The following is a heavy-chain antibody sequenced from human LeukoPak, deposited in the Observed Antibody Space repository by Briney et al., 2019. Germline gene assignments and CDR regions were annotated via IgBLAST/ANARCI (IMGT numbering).Heavy chain of an antibody. Sequence: GGSLRLSCVASGFTFNKYGIHWVRQAPGKGLEWLAVIWNDGSNEYYADSVKGRLAISRDNDKSTVNLQMNSLRAEDTAVYYCARHLGYCSGGSCLPYYGMDVWGQGTTVTVSS. CDR1: GFTFNKYG. V-gene: IGHV3-33*01. D-gene: IGHD2-15*01. CDR3: ARHLGYCSGGSCLPYYGMDV. CDR2: IWNDGSNE. J-gene: IGHJ6*02.